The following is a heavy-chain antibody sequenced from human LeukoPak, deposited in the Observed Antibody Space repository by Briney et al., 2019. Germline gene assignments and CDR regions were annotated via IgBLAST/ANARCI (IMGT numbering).Heavy chain of an antibody. V-gene: IGHV4-34*01. CDR2: INHSGST. Sequence: SETLSLTCAVYGGSFSGYYCSWIRQPPGKGLEWIGEINHSGSTNYNPSLKSRVTISVDTSKNQFSLKLSSVTAADTAVYYCARGGRTTGTMVTRYIDYWGQGTLVTVSS. CDR1: GGSFSGYY. CDR3: ARGGRTTGTMVTRYIDY. D-gene: IGHD1-1*01. J-gene: IGHJ4*02.